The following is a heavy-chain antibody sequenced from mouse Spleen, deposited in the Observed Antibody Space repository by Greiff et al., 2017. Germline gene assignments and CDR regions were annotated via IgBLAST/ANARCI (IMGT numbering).Heavy chain of an antibody. J-gene: IGHJ4*01. CDR3: ARRDYSKYYYAMDY. D-gene: IGHD2-5*01. CDR2: INPNYGTT. V-gene: IGHV1-39*01. Sequence: EVKLVESGPELVKPGASVKISCKASGYSFTDYNMNWVKQSNGKSLEWIGVINPNYGTTSYNQKFKGKATLTVDQSSSTAYMQLNSLTSEDSAVYYCARRDYSKYYYAMDYWGQGTSVTVSS. CDR1: GYSFTDYN.